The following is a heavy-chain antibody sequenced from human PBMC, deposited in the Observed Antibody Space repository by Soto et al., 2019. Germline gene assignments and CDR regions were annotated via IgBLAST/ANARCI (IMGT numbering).Heavy chain of an antibody. CDR3: RRSSRYSTDV. J-gene: IGHJ6*02. V-gene: IGHV4-39*01. CDR2: IYSIGST. CDR1: GGSISSSSY. D-gene: IGHD6-13*01. Sequence: QLQLQESGPGLVKPSETLSLTCTVSGGSISSSSYWGWIRQPPGKGLEWIGSIYSIGSTYYNPSLKSRLTISVDTSKNQFSLKLSSVTAADTAVYYCRRSSRYSTDVWGQGTTVTVSS.